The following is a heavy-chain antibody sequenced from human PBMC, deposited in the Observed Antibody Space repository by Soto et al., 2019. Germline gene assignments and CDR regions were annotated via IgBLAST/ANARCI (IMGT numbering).Heavy chain of an antibody. CDR2: ISSSSSYI. J-gene: IGHJ4*02. CDR1: GFTFSSYS. CDR3: AREGGYSSSWKNGPYYFDY. V-gene: IGHV3-21*01. Sequence: GGSLRLSCAASGFTFSSYSMNWVRQAPGKGLEWVSSISSSSSYIYYADSVKGRFTISRDNAKNSLYLQMNSLRAEDTAVYYCAREGGYSSSWKNGPYYFDYWGQGTLVTVSS. D-gene: IGHD6-13*01.